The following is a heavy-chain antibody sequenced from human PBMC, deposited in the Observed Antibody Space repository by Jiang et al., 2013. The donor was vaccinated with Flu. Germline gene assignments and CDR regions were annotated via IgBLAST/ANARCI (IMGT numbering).Heavy chain of an antibody. D-gene: IGHD5-12*01. Sequence: VKPSETLSLTCTVSGGSISSSSYYWVWIRQPPGKGLEWIGSIYDSGSTYYNPSLKSRVTMSVDTSKNQFSLRLSSVTAADTAVYYCARAQKYSGFELPYFDFWGQGTLVTVSS. CDR2: IYDSGST. CDR3: ARAQKYSGFELPYFDF. CDR1: GGSISSSSYY. V-gene: IGHV4-39*07. J-gene: IGHJ4*02.